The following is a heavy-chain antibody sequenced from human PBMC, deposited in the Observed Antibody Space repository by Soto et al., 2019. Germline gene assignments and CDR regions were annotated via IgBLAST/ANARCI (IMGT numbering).Heavy chain of an antibody. CDR2: IGTAGDT. D-gene: IGHD2-2*01. CDR3: ARVKVAVVPAAYYFDY. V-gene: IGHV3-13*01. Sequence: GGSLRLSCAASGFTFSSYDMHWVRQATGKGLEWVSAIGTAGDTYYPGSVKGRFTISRENAKNSLYLQMNSLRAGDTAVYYCARVKVAVVPAAYYFDYWGQGTLVTVSS. CDR1: GFTFSSYD. J-gene: IGHJ4*02.